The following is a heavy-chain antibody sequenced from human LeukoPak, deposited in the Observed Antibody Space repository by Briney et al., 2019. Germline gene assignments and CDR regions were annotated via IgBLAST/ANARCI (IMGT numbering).Heavy chain of an antibody. CDR2: ISSSGGTI. D-gene: IGHD6-13*01. Sequence: PGGSLRLSCAASGFAFSSYEMNWVRQAPGKGLEWVSYISSSGGTIYYADSVKGRFTISRDNAKNSLYLQMNSLRAEDTAVYYCARVGSSWYIDAFDIWGQGTVVTASS. J-gene: IGHJ3*02. V-gene: IGHV3-48*03. CDR1: GFAFSSYE. CDR3: ARVGSSWYIDAFDI.